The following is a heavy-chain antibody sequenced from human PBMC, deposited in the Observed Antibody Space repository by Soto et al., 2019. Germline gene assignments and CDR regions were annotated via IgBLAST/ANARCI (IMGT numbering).Heavy chain of an antibody. Sequence: SETLSLTCTVSGDSIISSDFYWGWVRQPPGKGLEWIGSIFYLGSSYYNPSLKSRVTMSVDTSKNQFSLRLRSVTAADTALYFCARHSLALRKNNWFDSWGQGIMVTVSS. CDR3: ARHSLALRKNNWFDS. J-gene: IGHJ5*01. D-gene: IGHD3-3*02. CDR2: IFYLGSS. V-gene: IGHV4-39*01. CDR1: GDSIISSDFY.